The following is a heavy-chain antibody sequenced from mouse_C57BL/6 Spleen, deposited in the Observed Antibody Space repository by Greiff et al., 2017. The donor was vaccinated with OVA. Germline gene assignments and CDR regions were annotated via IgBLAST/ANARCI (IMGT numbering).Heavy chain of an antibody. J-gene: IGHJ2*01. CDR1: GYTFTSYW. Sequence: QVQLQQPGAELVKPGASVKMSCKASGYTFTSYWITWVKQRPGQGLEWIGDIYPGSGSTNYNEKFKSKATLTVDTSSSTAYMQRSSLTSEDSAVYYCARGITTVVGRGYYFDYWGQGTTLTVSS. D-gene: IGHD1-1*01. CDR3: ARGITTVVGRGYYFDY. CDR2: IYPGSGST. V-gene: IGHV1-55*01.